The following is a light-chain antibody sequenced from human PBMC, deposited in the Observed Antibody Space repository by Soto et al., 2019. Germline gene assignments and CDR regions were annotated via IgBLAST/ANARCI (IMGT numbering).Light chain of an antibody. CDR1: TSNIGAPYD. Sequence: QSVLTQPPSVSGAPGQRVSISCTGSTSNIGAPYDVHWYQHLPGTAPKLLIYGDNNRPSGVPDRFSGSKSGTSASLAITRLQAEDEADYYCGTWDNSLRAGVFGGGTKLTVL. CDR2: GDN. CDR3: GTWDNSLRAGV. V-gene: IGLV1-40*01. J-gene: IGLJ3*02.